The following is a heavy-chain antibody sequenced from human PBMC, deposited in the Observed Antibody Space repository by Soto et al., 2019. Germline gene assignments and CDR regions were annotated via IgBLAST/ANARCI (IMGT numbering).Heavy chain of an antibody. CDR2: INPNSGDT. D-gene: IGHD6-25*01. J-gene: IGHJ6*02. V-gene: IGHV1-2*02. CDR3: ARGRQSLLLRGGSGLDG. CDR1: GYTFTGHY. Sequence: QVQLVQSGAEVKKPGASVKISCKASGYTFTGHYMHWVRQAPGQGLEWMGWINPNSGDTNYAQKFQAGVTMTRDTYISTVYMERSRLRSDDTSVDYCARGRQSLLLRGGSGLDGWGQGTTVTVSS.